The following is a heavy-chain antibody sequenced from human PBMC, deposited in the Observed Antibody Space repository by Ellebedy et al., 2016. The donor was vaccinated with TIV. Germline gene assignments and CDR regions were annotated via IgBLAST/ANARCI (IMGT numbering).Heavy chain of an antibody. Sequence: GGSLRLSXAASGFTFSSYAMHWVRQAPGKGLEWVAVISYDGSNKYYADSVKGRFTISRDNSKNTLYLQMNSLRAEDTAVYYCARGSPAKGLRSRMDVWGKGTTVTVSS. V-gene: IGHV3-30-3*01. D-gene: IGHD3-3*01. CDR2: ISYDGSNK. CDR3: ARGSPAKGLRSRMDV. CDR1: GFTFSSYA. J-gene: IGHJ6*04.